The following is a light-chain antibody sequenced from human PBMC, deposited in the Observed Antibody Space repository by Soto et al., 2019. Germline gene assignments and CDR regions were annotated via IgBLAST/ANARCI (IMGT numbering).Light chain of an antibody. Sequence: EIVLTQSPGTLSLSPGERATLSCRASQSVSSNYLAWYQQKPGQAPRLLIYDASNRATGIPDRFSGSGSGTDFTLTISRLEPEDFAVYYCQQCGSSSWTFGQGTKVEIK. CDR2: DAS. J-gene: IGKJ1*01. CDR1: QSVSSNY. CDR3: QQCGSSSWT. V-gene: IGKV3-20*01.